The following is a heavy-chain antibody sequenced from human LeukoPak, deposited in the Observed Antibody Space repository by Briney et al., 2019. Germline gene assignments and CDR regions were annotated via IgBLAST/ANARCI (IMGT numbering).Heavy chain of an antibody. CDR1: GYTFTGYY. V-gene: IGHV1-18*04. J-gene: IGHJ4*02. CDR2: ISAYNGNT. Sequence: ASVKVSCKASGYTFTGYYMHWVRQAPGQGLEWMGWISAYNGNTNYAQKLQGRVTMTTDTSTSTAYMELRSLRSDDTAVYYCARDGGPGDIIVVVAAKFFDYWGQGTLVTVSS. CDR3: ARDGGPGDIIVVVAAKFFDY. D-gene: IGHD2-15*01.